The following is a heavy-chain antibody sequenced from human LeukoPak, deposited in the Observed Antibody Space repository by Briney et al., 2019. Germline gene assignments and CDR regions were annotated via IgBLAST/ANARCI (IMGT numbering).Heavy chain of an antibody. CDR3: ARGRQEFGVYYDLDY. Sequence: SETLSLTCAVYGGSFSGYYWSWIRQPPGKGLEWIGEINHSGSTNYNPSLKSRVTISVDTSKNQFSLKLSSVTAADTAVYYCARGRQEFGVYYDLDYWGQGTLVTVSS. D-gene: IGHD1-26*01. V-gene: IGHV4-34*01. J-gene: IGHJ4*02. CDR1: GGSFSGYY. CDR2: INHSGST.